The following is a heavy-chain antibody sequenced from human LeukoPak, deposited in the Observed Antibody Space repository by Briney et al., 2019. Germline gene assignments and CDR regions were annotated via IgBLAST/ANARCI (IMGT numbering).Heavy chain of an antibody. CDR3: ARDLSSMVRGVIIFDY. D-gene: IGHD3-10*01. CDR2: IIPILGIA. Sequence: SVKVSCKASGGTFSSYAISWVRQAPGQGLEWMGRIIPILGIANYAQKFQGRVTITADKSTSTAYMELSSLRSEDTAVYYCARDLSSMVRGVIIFDYWGQGTLVTVSS. CDR1: GGTFSSYA. J-gene: IGHJ4*02. V-gene: IGHV1-69*04.